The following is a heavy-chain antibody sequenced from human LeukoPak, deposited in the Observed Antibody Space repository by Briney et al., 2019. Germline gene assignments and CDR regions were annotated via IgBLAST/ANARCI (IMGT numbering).Heavy chain of an antibody. CDR3: ARDLGYGSGSWFDY. CDR2: IYHSGST. D-gene: IGHD3-10*01. CDR1: GYSISSGYY. J-gene: IGHJ4*02. V-gene: IGHV4-38-2*02. Sequence: SETLSLTCAVSGYSISSGYYWGWIRQPPGKGLEWIGNIYHSGSTYYKPSLKRRVTISVDTSKNQFYLKLSSVTAADTAVYYCARDLGYGSGSWFDYWGQGTLVTVSS.